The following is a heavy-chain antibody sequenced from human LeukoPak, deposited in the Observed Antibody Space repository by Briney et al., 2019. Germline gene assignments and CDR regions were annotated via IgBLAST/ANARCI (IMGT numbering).Heavy chain of an antibody. CDR3: ARGGWLRLRYFDY. J-gene: IGHJ4*02. V-gene: IGHV1-8*03. Sequence: ASVKVSCKASGYIFTSYDINWVRQATGQGLEWMGWMNPNSGDAGYAQKFQGRVTITRNTSISTAYMELSSLRSEDTAVYYCARGGWLRLRYFDYWGQGTLVTVSS. CDR1: GYIFTSYD. D-gene: IGHD5-12*01. CDR2: MNPNSGDA.